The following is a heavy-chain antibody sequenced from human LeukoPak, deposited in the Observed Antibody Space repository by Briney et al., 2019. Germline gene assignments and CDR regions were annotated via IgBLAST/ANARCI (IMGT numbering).Heavy chain of an antibody. CDR2: MNPNSGNT. CDR1: GYTFSSYD. CDR3: ARGRNQRDLRLLLY. J-gene: IGHJ4*02. Sequence: GASVKVSCKASGYTFSSYDINWVRQATGQGLEWMGWMNPNSGNTGYAQKFQGRVTMTRNTSISTAYMELSILRSEDTAMYYCARGRNQRDLRLLLYWGQGTLVTVSS. V-gene: IGHV1-8*01. D-gene: IGHD1-14*01.